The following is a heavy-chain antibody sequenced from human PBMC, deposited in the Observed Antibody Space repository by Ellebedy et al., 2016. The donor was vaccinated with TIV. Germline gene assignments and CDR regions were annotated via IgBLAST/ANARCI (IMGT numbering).Heavy chain of an antibody. J-gene: IGHJ3*02. Sequence: GESLKISCAASGFTFGSYWMHWVRQAPGKGLVWVSRIIGDGSNTVYADSVKGRFTISRDDSKNTLYLQMNSLKTEDTAVYYCTTEYYYGSGTHAFDIWGQGTMVTVSS. CDR1: GFTFGSYW. CDR3: TTEYYYGSGTHAFDI. D-gene: IGHD3-10*01. CDR2: IIGDGSNT. V-gene: IGHV3-74*01.